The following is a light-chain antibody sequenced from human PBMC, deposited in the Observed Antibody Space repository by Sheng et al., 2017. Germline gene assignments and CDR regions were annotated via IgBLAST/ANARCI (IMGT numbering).Light chain of an antibody. J-gene: IGKJ2*01. CDR1: QSVTSSF. V-gene: IGKV3-20*01. CDR3: QQYQSYPHT. Sequence: EIVLTQSPGTLSLSAGERATLSCRASQSVTSSFLAWYQQKPGQAPRLLIYGTSKRATGIPDRFSGSGSRTEFTLTISSLQPDDFATYYCQQYQSYPHTFGQGTKLEI. CDR2: GTS.